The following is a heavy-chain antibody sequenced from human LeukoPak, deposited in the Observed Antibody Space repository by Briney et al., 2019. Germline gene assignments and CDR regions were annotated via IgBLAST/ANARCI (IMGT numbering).Heavy chain of an antibody. D-gene: IGHD3-22*01. CDR2: IKQDGSEK. J-gene: IGHJ4*02. Sequence: GGSLRLSCAAPGFTFSSYWMSWVRQAPGKGLEWVANIKQDGSEKYYVDSVKGRFTISRDNAKNSLYLQMNSLRAEDTAVYYCARDRDSSGYYYGFDYWGQGTLVTVSS. V-gene: IGHV3-7*01. CDR1: GFTFSSYW. CDR3: ARDRDSSGYYYGFDY.